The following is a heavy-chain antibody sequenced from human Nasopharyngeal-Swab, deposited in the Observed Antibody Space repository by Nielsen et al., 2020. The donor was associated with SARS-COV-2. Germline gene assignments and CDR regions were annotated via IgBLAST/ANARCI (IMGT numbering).Heavy chain of an antibody. V-gene: IGHV4-59*01. J-gene: IGHJ3*02. CDR1: GGFISAYY. CDR3: AGALPGLMAFDI. CDR2: NYNSGST. Sequence: SETLSLTCTVSGGFISAYYWTWIRQSPGEGLEWIGSNYNSGSTSYSSSLKTRVTISVDTSKSQFSLKLSSVTAADTAMYYCAGALPGLMAFDIWGQGTMVTVSS.